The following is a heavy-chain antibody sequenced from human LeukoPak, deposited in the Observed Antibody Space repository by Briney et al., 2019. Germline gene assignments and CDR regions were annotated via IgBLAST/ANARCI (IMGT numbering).Heavy chain of an antibody. J-gene: IGHJ4*02. V-gene: IGHV3-21*01. CDR1: GFTFSSYS. D-gene: IGHD3-22*01. CDR2: ISSSSSYI. CDR3: ARDSVYYDSSGYLDY. Sequence: GGSLRLSCAASGFTFSSYSMNWVRQAPGKGLEWVSSISSSSSYIYYADSVKGRFTISRDNSKNTLYLQMNSLRAEDTAVYYCARDSVYYDSSGYLDYWGQGTLVTVSS.